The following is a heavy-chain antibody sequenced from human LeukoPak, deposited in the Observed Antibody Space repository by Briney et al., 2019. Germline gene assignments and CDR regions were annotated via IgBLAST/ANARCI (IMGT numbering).Heavy chain of an antibody. V-gene: IGHV3-48*02. J-gene: IGHJ5*02. CDR1: GFTFSSYG. Sequence: PGGSLRLSCVASGFTFSSYGMNWVRQAPGKGLEWVSYISSSSSTIYYADSVKGRFTISRDNAKNSLYLQMNSLRDEDTAVYYCARVDYDYVWGSYRRNNWFDPWGQGTLVTVSS. CDR3: ARVDYDYVWGSYRRNNWFDP. CDR2: ISSSSSTI. D-gene: IGHD3-16*02.